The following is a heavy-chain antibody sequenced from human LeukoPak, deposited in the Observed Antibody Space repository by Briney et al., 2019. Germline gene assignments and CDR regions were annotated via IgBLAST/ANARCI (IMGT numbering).Heavy chain of an antibody. V-gene: IGHV3-21*01. CDR3: ARGGDVVVPAAYDFDY. J-gene: IGHJ4*02. CDR2: ISSSSSYI. D-gene: IGHD2-2*01. CDR1: GFTFSSYS. Sequence: GGSLRLSCAASGFTFSSYSTNWVRQAPGKGLEWVSSISSSSSYIYYADSVKGRFTISRDNAKNSLYLQMNSLRAGDTAVYYCARGGDVVVPAAYDFDYWGQGTLVTVSS.